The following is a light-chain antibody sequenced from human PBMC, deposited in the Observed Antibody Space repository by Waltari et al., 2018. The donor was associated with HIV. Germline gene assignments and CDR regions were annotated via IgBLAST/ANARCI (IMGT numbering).Light chain of an antibody. V-gene: IGLV1-40*01. CDR1: SSNIGAGYD. CDR3: QSYDSSLNGWV. J-gene: IGLJ3*02. CDR2: GNT. Sequence: QSVLTQPPSVSGAPGRKVIISCTGSSSNIGAGYDVQWYQQCPGKAPKVLIYGNTNRPSGVPDRFSGSKSGNSASLAITGLQADDEADYYCQSYDSSLNGWVFGGGTKLTV.